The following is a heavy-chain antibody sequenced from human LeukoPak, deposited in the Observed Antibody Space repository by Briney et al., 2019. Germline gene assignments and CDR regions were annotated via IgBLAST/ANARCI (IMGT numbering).Heavy chain of an antibody. CDR3: AREGDWAGTAY. Sequence: SQTLSLTCAISGDSVSSNSACWTWIRQSPSSGVEWLGRTCYRSRWGSDYAPSLKSRIGINADTSKNQFSLQLNSVTPEDTAVYYCAREGDWAGTAYWGQGTLVAVSA. V-gene: IGHV6-1*01. CDR1: GDSVSSNSAC. CDR2: TCYRSRWGS. D-gene: IGHD3/OR15-3a*01. J-gene: IGHJ4*02.